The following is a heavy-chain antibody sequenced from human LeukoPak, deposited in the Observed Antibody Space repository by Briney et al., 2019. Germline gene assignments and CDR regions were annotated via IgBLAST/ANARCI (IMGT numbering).Heavy chain of an antibody. CDR2: IYTSGSN. Sequence: PPETLSLTCTVSGGSISSYYWSWIRQPAGKGLEWIGRIYTSGSNNYNPSLKSRVTMSVDTSKNQFSLKLSSVTAADTAVYYCARGPNAMYSSSWYFDYWGQGTLVTVSS. CDR3: ARGPNAMYSSSWYFDY. D-gene: IGHD6-13*01. CDR1: GGSISSYY. V-gene: IGHV4-4*07. J-gene: IGHJ4*02.